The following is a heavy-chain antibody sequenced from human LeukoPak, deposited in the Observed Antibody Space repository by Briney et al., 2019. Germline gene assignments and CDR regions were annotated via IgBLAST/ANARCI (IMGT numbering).Heavy chain of an antibody. V-gene: IGHV4-59*01. D-gene: IGHD6-13*01. J-gene: IGHJ5*02. CDR1: GGSFSGYY. Sequence: SETLSLTCAVYGGSFSGYYWSWIRQPPGKGLEWIGYIYYSGSTNYNPSLKSRVTISVDTSKNQFSLKLSSVTAADTAVYYCARAYSSSAPGWFDPWGQGTLVTVSS. CDR3: ARAYSSSAPGWFDP. CDR2: IYYSGST.